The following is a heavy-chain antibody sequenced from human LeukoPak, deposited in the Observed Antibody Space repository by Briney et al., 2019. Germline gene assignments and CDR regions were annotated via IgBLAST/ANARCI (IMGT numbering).Heavy chain of an antibody. Sequence: SETLSLTCSVSDGSSSSNRHFWGWIRQPPGKGLEWIGYIYYSGSTNYNPSLKSRVTISVDTSKNQFSLKLSSVTAADTAVYYCARSGHDFWSGYYYFDYWGQGTLVTVSS. J-gene: IGHJ4*02. D-gene: IGHD3-3*01. CDR1: DGSSSSNRHF. V-gene: IGHV4-61*05. CDR2: IYYSGST. CDR3: ARSGHDFWSGYYYFDY.